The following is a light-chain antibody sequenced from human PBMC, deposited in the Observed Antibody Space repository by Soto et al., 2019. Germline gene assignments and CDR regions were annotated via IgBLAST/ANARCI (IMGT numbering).Light chain of an antibody. CDR3: ATWDDSLNGWV. J-gene: IGLJ3*02. Sequence: QPVLTQPPSASGTPGQRVTISCSGSSSNIGRNTVNWYQQLPGTAPKLLIFTNDQRPSELPARFSGSKSGTSASLAISGLQSEDEADYYGATWDDSLNGWVFGGGTKVTVL. CDR1: SSNIGRNT. CDR2: TND. V-gene: IGLV1-44*01.